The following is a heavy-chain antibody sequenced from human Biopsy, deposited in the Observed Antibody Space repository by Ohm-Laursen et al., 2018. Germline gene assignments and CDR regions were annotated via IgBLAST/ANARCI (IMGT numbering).Heavy chain of an antibody. V-gene: IGHV1-18*01. D-gene: IGHD1-26*01. CDR3: VRGTGSQYFDY. Sequence: SSVKVSCKASGYFFSSYGLNWVRQAPGQGLEWMGRVSGYNGNTNYAQKFQGRVTMTIDSSASTAYLELRSLRSDDTAFYYCVRGTGSQYFDYWGQGTLVTVSS. CDR1: GYFFSSYG. CDR2: VSGYNGNT. J-gene: IGHJ4*02.